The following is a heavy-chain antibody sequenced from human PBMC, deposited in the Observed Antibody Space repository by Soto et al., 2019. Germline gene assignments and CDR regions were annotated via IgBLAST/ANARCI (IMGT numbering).Heavy chain of an antibody. CDR3: ASVVVPASGAY. V-gene: IGHV4-34*01. CDR2: INHSGST. J-gene: IGHJ4*02. D-gene: IGHD2-2*01. CDR1: GGSFSGYY. Sequence: QVQLQQWGAGLLKPSETLSLTCAVYGGSFSGYYWSWIRQPPGKGLEWIGEINHSGSTNYNPSLKSRGTISVDTSKNQFSLKLSSVTAADTAVYYCASVVVPASGAYWGQGTLVTVSS.